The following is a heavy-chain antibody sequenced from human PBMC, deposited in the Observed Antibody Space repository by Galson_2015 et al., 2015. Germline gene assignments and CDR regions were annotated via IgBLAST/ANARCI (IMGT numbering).Heavy chain of an antibody. D-gene: IGHD6-25*01. V-gene: IGHV4-59*01. CDR1: GGSISSYY. CDR3: ARGFISAAGDYDY. Sequence: SETLSLTCTVSGGSISSYYWSWIRQPPGKGLEWIGNIYYNGKTNYNPSLKSRVTISVDTSKNQFSLRLNSVTAADTAVYYCARGFISAAGDYDYWGQGTLVIVSS. CDR2: IYYNGKT. J-gene: IGHJ4*02.